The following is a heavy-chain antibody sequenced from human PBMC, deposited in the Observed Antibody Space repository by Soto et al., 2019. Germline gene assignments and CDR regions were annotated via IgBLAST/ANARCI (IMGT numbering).Heavy chain of an antibody. CDR1: GYTFTSYG. D-gene: IGHD2-8*01. CDR3: AGLYVNRWVDGFDF. CDR2: ISAYNGNT. Sequence: GASVKVSCKASGYTFTSYGISWVRQAPGQGLEWMGWISAYNGNTNYAQQFQGRVTMTRDASISTAYMELSRLRSDDTAKYYCAGLYVNRWVDGFDFWGQGTMVTVPS. J-gene: IGHJ3*01. V-gene: IGHV1-18*04.